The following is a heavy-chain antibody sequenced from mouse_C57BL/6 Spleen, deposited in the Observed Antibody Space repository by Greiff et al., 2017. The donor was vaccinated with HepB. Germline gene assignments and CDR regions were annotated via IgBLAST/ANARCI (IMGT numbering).Heavy chain of an antibody. CDR3: AVYGNCYWYFDV. CDR2: INHNYGTT. J-gene: IGHJ1*03. CDR1: GYSFTDYN. Sequence: EVHLVESGPELVKPGASVKISCKASGYSFTDYNMNWVKQSNGKSLEWIGVINHNYGTTSYNQKFKSKATMAVDQSSSTAYMQLNSLPSEDSAVYYCAVYGNCYWYFDVWGTGTTVTVSS. D-gene: IGHD2-1*01. V-gene: IGHV1-39*01.